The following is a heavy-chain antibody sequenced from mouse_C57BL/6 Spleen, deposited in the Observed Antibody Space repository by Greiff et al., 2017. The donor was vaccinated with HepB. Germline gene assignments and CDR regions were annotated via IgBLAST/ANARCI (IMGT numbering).Heavy chain of an antibody. CDR1: GYSITSGYY. D-gene: IGHD2-4*01. Sequence: EVKLMESGPGLVKPSQSLSLTCSVTGYSITSGYYWNWIRQFPGNKLEWMGYISYDGSNNYNPSLKNRISITRDTSKNQFFLKLNSVTTEDTAAYYCARPPIYYDYDDGLAWFAYWGQGTLVTVSA. CDR3: ARPPIYYDYDDGLAWFAY. J-gene: IGHJ3*01. V-gene: IGHV3-6*01. CDR2: ISYDGSN.